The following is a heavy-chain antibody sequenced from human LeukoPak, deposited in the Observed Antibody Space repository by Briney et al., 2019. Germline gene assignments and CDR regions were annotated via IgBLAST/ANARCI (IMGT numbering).Heavy chain of an antibody. J-gene: IGHJ1*01. D-gene: IGHD3-22*01. Sequence: GGSLRLSCAASGFTFSSYWMHWVRQAPGKGLVWVSRIKSDGSTNYADSVKGRFTISRDNAKNTVSLQMNSLRAEDTGVYYCARAPSEIGGYYPEYFRHWGQGTLVTVYS. V-gene: IGHV3-74*01. CDR2: IKSDGST. CDR3: ARAPSEIGGYYPEYFRH. CDR1: GFTFSSYW.